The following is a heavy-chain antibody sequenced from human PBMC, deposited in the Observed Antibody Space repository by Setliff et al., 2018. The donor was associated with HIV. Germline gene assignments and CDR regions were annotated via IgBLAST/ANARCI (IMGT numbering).Heavy chain of an antibody. D-gene: IGHD3-22*01. J-gene: IGHJ5*02. CDR2: IYTSGST. CDR1: GGSISSGSYY. CDR3: ARQTYYYDNSGHNWFDP. V-gene: IGHV4-61*02. Sequence: KTSETLSLTCTVSGGSISSGSYYWSWIRQPAGKGLEWIGRIYTSGSTYYNPSLKSRVTISVDTSKNQFSLKLSSVTAADTAVYFCARQTYYYDNSGHNWFDPWGQGTLVTVSS.